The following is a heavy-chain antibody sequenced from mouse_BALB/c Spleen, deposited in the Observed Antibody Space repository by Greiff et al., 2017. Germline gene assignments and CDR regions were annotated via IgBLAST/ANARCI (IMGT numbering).Heavy chain of an antibody. CDR2: IWAGGST. J-gene: IGHJ3*01. CDR1: GFSLTSYG. Sequence: QVQLKESGPGLVAPSQSLSITCTVSGFSLTSYGVHWVRQPPGKGLEWLGVIWAGGSTNYNSALMSRLSISKDNSKSQVFFKMNSLQANDTAIYYCASHYYGSSSPFAYWGQGTLVTVSA. V-gene: IGHV2-9*02. CDR3: ASHYYGSSSPFAY. D-gene: IGHD1-1*01.